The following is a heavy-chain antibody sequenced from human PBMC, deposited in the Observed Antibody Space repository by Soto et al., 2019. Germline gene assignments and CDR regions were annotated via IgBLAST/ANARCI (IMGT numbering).Heavy chain of an antibody. CDR1: GGSMRNYF. CDR3: AAGEASSRNLAPYDLDF. Sequence: SDTLSLTCTVSGGSMRNYFWTWIRQPPGKGLEWIGYIHYSGTTSFFPSYNPSLRSRVTISEDTSKNQFSLKLLSVTTADTAVYFCAAGEASSRNLAPYDLDFWGQGTLVTVSS. D-gene: IGHD6-13*01. CDR2: IHYSGTT. V-gene: IGHV4-59*01. J-gene: IGHJ4*02.